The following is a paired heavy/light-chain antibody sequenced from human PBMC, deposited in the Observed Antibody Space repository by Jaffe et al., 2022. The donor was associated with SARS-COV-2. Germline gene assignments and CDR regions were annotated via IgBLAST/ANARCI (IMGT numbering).Heavy chain of an antibody. V-gene: IGHV3-74*01. D-gene: IGHD3-16*01. Sequence: EVQLVESGGGLVQPGGSLRLSCAASAFTFSNYWMHWVRQTPGKGLVWVSRIDNDGRNTNYADSVKGRFTISRDNAKNTLYLQMNSLRAEDTAVYYCARGGNGGLFDYWGQGALVTVSS. CDR3: ARGGNGGLFDY. CDR2: IDNDGRNT. CDR1: AFTFSNYW. J-gene: IGHJ4*02.
Light chain of an antibody. CDR1: QSVSSK. V-gene: IGKV3-15*01. CDR2: GAS. Sequence: EIVMTQSPATLSVSPGERATLSCRASQSVSSKLAWYQQKPGQAPRLLIYGASTRATDIPARFSGSGSGTEFTLTISSLQSEDFAVYYCQQYNNWPPWTFGQGTKVEIK. J-gene: IGKJ1*01. CDR3: QQYNNWPPWT.